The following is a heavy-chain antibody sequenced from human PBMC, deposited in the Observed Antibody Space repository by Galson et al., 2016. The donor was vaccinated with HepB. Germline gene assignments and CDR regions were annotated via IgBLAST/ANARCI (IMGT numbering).Heavy chain of an antibody. CDR2: ISYDGSNK. J-gene: IGHJ4*02. CDR3: ARAHTIMLNYFDY. D-gene: IGHD3-16*01. CDR1: GFTFSSYG. Sequence: SLRLSCAASGFTFSSYGMHWVRQAPGKGLEWVAVISYDGSNKYYADSVKGRFTISRDNSKNTLFLQMNSLRAEDTAVYYCARAHTIMLNYFDYWGQGTRVTVSS. V-gene: IGHV3-30*03.